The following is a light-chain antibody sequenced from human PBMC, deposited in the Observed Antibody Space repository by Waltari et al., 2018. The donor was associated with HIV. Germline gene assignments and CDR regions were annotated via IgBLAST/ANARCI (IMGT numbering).Light chain of an antibody. CDR1: VAHSRPQLY. CDR2: MLS. V-gene: IGLV2-14*01. Sequence: QSALAQPASVSGSPGQSIPIPCAAAVAHSRPQLYVYCYQHHPGPAPRLIIYMLSRRPSGVSDRFSGSRSDMSATLTISGLQSDDEAHYSCSSYSTITSLYVFGTGTKVTVL. J-gene: IGLJ1*01. CDR3: SSYSTITSLYV.